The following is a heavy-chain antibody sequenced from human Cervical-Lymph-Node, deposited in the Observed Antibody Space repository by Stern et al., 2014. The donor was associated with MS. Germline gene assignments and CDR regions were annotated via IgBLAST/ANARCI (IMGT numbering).Heavy chain of an antibody. D-gene: IGHD5-12*01. CDR3: ARSFRGGMDV. J-gene: IGHJ6*02. CDR2: ILYSGST. Sequence: QLQLQESGAGLVKPPENLSLTCSVSGGSISPYYWSWIRQPPGKGLEWIVNILYSGSTYYNPSLRSRVTISVDTSKKQFSLNLRSVTAADTAVYYCARSFRGGMDVWGQGTTVTVSS. V-gene: IGHV4-59*01. CDR1: GGSISPYY.